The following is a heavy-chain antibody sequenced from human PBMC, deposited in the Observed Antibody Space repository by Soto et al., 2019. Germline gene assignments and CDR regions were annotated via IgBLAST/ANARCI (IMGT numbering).Heavy chain of an antibody. V-gene: IGHV4-59*01. D-gene: IGHD3-22*01. CDR2: IYYTGNS. CDR3: ARGQSSGRFSRFDP. CDR1: GGSIGAYD. J-gene: IGHJ5*02. Sequence: PSETLSLTCPVSGGSIGAYDWSWIRQPPGKSMEWIGYIYYTGNSNNNPSLKSRVTLAVDTSKNQFSLKLRSVSAADTAVYYCARGQSSGRFSRFDPWGQGTLVTVSS.